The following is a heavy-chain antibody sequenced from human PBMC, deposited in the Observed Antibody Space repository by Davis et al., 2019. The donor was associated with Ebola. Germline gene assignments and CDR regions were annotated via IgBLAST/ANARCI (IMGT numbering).Heavy chain of an antibody. V-gene: IGHV3-23*03. Sequence: PGGSLRLSCEASGFSFSSYWMSWVRQAPGKGLEWVALISTDGAIKSYRESVLGRFTISRDNSQNTLYLQMDSLRVEDTAVYYCANDGRHAGSWHYFDYWGQGSLVTVSS. J-gene: IGHJ4*02. D-gene: IGHD6-13*01. CDR3: ANDGRHAGSWHYFDY. CDR2: ISTDGAIK. CDR1: GFSFSSYW.